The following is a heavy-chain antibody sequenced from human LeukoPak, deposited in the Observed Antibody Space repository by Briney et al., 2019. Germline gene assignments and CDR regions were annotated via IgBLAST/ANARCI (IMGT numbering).Heavy chain of an antibody. CDR2: IYHSGST. CDR3: ARQYSSGWYVPDWFDP. V-gene: IGHV4-59*08. J-gene: IGHJ5*02. CDR1: GGSISSYY. Sequence: SETLSLTCIVSGGSISSYYWTWIRQPPGKGLEWIGSIYHSGSTYYNPSLKSRVTISVDTSKNQFSLKLSSVTAADTAVYYCARQYSSGWYVPDWFDPWGQGTLVTVSS. D-gene: IGHD6-19*01.